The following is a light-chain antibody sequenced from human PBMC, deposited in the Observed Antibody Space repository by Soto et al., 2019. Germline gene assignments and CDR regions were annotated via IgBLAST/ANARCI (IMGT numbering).Light chain of an antibody. Sequence: QSALTQPASVSGSPGQSITISCTGTSSDIGAYNFVSWYQQHPGKAPKLMLYDVNIRPSGVSNRFSGSKSGNTASLTISGLQAEDEADYYYTSCTTSTTMIFGGGTQLTVL. CDR3: TSCTTSTTMI. J-gene: IGLJ2*01. V-gene: IGLV2-14*03. CDR1: SSDIGAYNF. CDR2: DVN.